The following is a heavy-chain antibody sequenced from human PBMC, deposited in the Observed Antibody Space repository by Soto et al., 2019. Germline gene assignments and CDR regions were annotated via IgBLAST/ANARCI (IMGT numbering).Heavy chain of an antibody. CDR1: GFTFSTFS. Sequence: EVQLVESGGGLVQPGGSLRLSCAASGFTFSTFSMNWVRQAPGRGLEWIAYFGGDSRPISYADSVKGRFIISRDNAKNSLYLQMDSLRDEDTAVYYCARDLGWAFDYWGQGTLVTVSS. V-gene: IGHV3-48*02. D-gene: IGHD6-19*01. J-gene: IGHJ4*02. CDR3: ARDLGWAFDY. CDR2: FGGDSRPI.